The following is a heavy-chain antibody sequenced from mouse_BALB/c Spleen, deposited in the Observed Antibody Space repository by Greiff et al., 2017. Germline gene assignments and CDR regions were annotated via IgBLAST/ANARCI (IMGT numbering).Heavy chain of an antibody. V-gene: IGHV1-47*01. Sequence: QVQLKQSGAELVKPGASVKMSCKAFGYTFTTYPIEWMKQNHGKSLEWIGNFHPYNDDTKYNEKFKGKANLTVEKSSSTVYLELSRLTSDDSAVYYCARKNGYDGAMDYWGQGTSVTVSS. CDR3: ARKNGYDGAMDY. J-gene: IGHJ4*01. D-gene: IGHD2-2*01. CDR2: FHPYNDDT. CDR1: GYTFTTYP.